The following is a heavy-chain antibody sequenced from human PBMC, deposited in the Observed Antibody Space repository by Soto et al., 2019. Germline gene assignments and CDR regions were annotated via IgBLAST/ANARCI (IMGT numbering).Heavy chain of an antibody. CDR2: INAGNGNT. D-gene: IGHD3-10*01. J-gene: IGHJ4*02. Sequence: QVQLVQSGAEVKKPGASVKVSCKASGYTFTSYAMHWGRQAPGQRLEWMGWINAGNGNTKYSQKFQGRVTITRDTSASTAYMELSSLRSEDTAVYYCAILLWFGELLDYWGQGTLVTVSS. V-gene: IGHV1-3*01. CDR1: GYTFTSYA. CDR3: AILLWFGELLDY.